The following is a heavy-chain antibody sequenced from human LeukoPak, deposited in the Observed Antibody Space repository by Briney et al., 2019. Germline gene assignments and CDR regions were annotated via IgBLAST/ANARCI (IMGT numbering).Heavy chain of an antibody. V-gene: IGHV3-74*01. CDR3: ARDLLGVTGYTYGCGIDY. CDR2: FLSDGSRT. CDR1: GFTFSSNW. Sequence: GGSLRPSCAASGFTFSSNWMHWVRPRPGKGLVWVSSFLSDGSRTTYADSVKGRFTISGDNAKNTLYLQMNSLTAEDTAVYYCARDLLGVTGYTYGCGIDYWGQGTLVTVSS. J-gene: IGHJ4*02. D-gene: IGHD5-18*01.